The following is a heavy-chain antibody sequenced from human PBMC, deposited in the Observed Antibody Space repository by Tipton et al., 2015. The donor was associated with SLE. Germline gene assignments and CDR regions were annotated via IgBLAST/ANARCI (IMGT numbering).Heavy chain of an antibody. D-gene: IGHD2-21*01. CDR3: ARHPKRESGSQFLFDY. CDR1: GASISTYY. Sequence: TLSLTCSVSGASISTYYWGWLRQAPGRGLEWVGCMRHSGITNYNPSLKSRVTMSVDTSRNLFSLNLSSVTAADTAVYYCARHPKRESGSQFLFDYWGQGTLVTVSS. V-gene: IGHV4-59*08. J-gene: IGHJ4*02. CDR2: MRHSGIT.